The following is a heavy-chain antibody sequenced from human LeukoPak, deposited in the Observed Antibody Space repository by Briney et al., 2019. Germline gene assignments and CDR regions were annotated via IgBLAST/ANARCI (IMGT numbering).Heavy chain of an antibody. CDR1: GGSISSYY. CDR2: IYYSGST. Sequence: SETLSLTCTVSGGSISSYYWSWIRQPPGKGPEWIGYIYYSGSTNYNPSLKSRVTISVDTSKNQFSLKLSSVTAADTAVYYCARSGYDSSGYPDYWGQGTLVTVSS. D-gene: IGHD3-22*01. CDR3: ARSGYDSSGYPDY. J-gene: IGHJ4*02. V-gene: IGHV4-59*01.